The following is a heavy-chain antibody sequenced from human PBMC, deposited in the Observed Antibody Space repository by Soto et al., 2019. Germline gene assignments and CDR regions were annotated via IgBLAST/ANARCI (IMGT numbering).Heavy chain of an antibody. CDR3: AAAFLAAEIDF. Sequence: PGGSLRLSCAASGFTFSSYWMSWVRQAPGKGLEWVANIKQDGSENYYVDSVRGRFTISRDNAKNSLYLQMNSLRAEDTALYYCAAAFLAAEIDFWGHGTLGTGSS. J-gene: IGHJ4*01. V-gene: IGHV3-7*01. CDR1: GFTFSSYW. D-gene: IGHD6-13*01. CDR2: IKQDGSEN.